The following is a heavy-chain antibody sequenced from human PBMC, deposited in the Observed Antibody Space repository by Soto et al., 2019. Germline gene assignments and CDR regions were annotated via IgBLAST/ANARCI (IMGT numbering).Heavy chain of an antibody. J-gene: IGHJ6*03. CDR1: GFTFSSYS. D-gene: IGHD6-13*01. Sequence: PGGSLRLSCAASGFTFSSYSRSWVRQAPGKGLEWVSAISGSGGSTYYADSVKGRFTISRDNSKNTLYLQMNSLRAEDTAVYYCAKAPGIAAAFSYYYYMDVWGKGTTVTVSS. CDR3: AKAPGIAAAFSYYYYMDV. CDR2: ISGSGGST. V-gene: IGHV3-23*01.